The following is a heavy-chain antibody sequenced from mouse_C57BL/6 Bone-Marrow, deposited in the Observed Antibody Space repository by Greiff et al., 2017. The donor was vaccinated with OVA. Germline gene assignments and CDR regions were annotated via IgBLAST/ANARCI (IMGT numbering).Heavy chain of an antibody. J-gene: IGHJ2*01. Sequence: VQLQQPGAELVKPGASVKLSCKASGYTFTSYWMQWVKQRPGQGLEWIGEIDPSDSYTNYNQKFKGKATLTVDKSSSTAYMQLSSLSSEDSAVYYCAIDGYFDYWGQGTTLTVSS. CDR1: GYTFTSYW. V-gene: IGHV1-50*01. D-gene: IGHD2-3*01. CDR2: IDPSDSYT. CDR3: AIDGYFDY.